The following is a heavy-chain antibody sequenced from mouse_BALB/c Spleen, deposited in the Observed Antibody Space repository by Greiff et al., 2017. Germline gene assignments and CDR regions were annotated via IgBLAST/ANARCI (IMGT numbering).Heavy chain of an antibody. CDR2: ISYSGST. J-gene: IGHJ4*01. D-gene: IGHD1-1*01. V-gene: IGHV3-2*02. CDR1: GYSITSDYA. CDR3: ARFHYYGSSYRGAMDY. Sequence: EVKLMESGPGLVKPSQSLSLTCTVTGYSITSDYAWNWIRQFPGNKLEWMGYISYSGSTSYNPSLKSRISITRDTSKNQFFLQLNSVTTEDTATYYCARFHYYGSSYRGAMDYWGQGTSVTVSS.